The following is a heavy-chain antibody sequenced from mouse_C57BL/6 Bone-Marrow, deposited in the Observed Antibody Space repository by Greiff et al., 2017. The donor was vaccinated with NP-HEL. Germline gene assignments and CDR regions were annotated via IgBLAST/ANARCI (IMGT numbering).Heavy chain of an antibody. CDR1: GYAFTNYL. CDR2: INPGSGGT. CDR3: ARYGNYLYWYFDV. Sequence: VQLVESGAELVRPGTSVKVSCKASGYAFTNYLIEWVKQRPGQGLEWIGVINPGSGGTNYNEKFKGKATLTADKSSSTAYMQLSSLTSEDSAVYFCARYGNYLYWYFDVWGTGTTVTVSS. D-gene: IGHD2-1*01. J-gene: IGHJ1*03. V-gene: IGHV1-54*01.